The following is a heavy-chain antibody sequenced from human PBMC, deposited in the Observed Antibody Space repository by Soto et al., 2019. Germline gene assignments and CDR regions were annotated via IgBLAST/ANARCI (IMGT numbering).Heavy chain of an antibody. Sequence: SXKVSFKATGYTXTGYYMHLVRQAPGQGLEWMGWINPNSGGTNYAQKFQRRFTMTRDTSISTAYMALSRLRSDDTAVYYRARDRVDIVATIYYYCGMDVWGQGTTATVS. J-gene: IGHJ6*02. CDR2: INPNSGGT. CDR1: GYTXTGYY. D-gene: IGHD5-12*01. CDR3: ARDRVDIVATIYYYCGMDV. V-gene: IGHV1-2*02.